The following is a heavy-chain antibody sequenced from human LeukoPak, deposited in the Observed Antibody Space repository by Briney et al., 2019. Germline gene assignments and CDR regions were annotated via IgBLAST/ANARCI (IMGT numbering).Heavy chain of an antibody. CDR2: IKPDGSDS. D-gene: IGHD4-17*01. CDR3: ARLFGGVTTFDY. V-gene: IGHV3-7*01. Sequence: PGGSLRLSCAASGFTFSAFWMSWVRQGPGKGLEWVASIKPDGSDSHHVDSVMGRFTISRDNAKNLLYLQVNSLSAEDTAVYYCARLFGGVTTFDYWGQGALVTVSS. CDR1: GFTFSAFW. J-gene: IGHJ4*02.